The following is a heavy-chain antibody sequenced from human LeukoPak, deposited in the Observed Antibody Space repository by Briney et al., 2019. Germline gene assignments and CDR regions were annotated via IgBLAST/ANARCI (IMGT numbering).Heavy chain of an antibody. Sequence: PGGPLRLSCAASVFTFSDYYMSWILQAPGKGLEWVSYISSSGSTIYYADSVKGRFTISRDNAKNSLYLQMNSLRAEDTAVYYCATSVAGLRYFDYWGQGTLVTVSS. CDR3: ATSVAGLRYFDY. CDR2: ISSSGSTI. V-gene: IGHV3-11*01. D-gene: IGHD6-19*01. CDR1: VFTFSDYY. J-gene: IGHJ4*02.